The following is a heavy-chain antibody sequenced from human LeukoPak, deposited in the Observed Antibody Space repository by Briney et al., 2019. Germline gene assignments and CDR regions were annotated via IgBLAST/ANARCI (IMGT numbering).Heavy chain of an antibody. V-gene: IGHV1-69*13. J-gene: IGHJ4*02. CDR2: IIPIFGTA. CDR3: ARGVVGATTGAYSFDY. D-gene: IGHD1-26*01. CDR1: GGTFSSCA. Sequence: ASVKVSCKASGGTFSSCAISWVRQAPGQGLEWMGGIIPIFGTADYAQKFQGRVTITADESTSTAYMELSSLKSADTAVYYCARGVVGATTGAYSFDYWGQGTLVTVSS.